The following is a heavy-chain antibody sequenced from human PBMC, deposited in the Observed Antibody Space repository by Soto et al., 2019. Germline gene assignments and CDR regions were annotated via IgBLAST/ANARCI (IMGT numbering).Heavy chain of an antibody. D-gene: IGHD5-18*01. J-gene: IGHJ6*01. CDR1: GYTFTSYG. CDR2: ISAYNGNT. Sequence: ASGKVSCKASGYTFTSYGISSVRQAPGQGLAWMGWISAYNGNTNYAQKLHGRVTMTTDTSTSTAYMELSSLRSEDTAVYYCARGRANRIQLWLKSXXXMDVWGQGTTVSVSS. V-gene: IGHV1-18*01. CDR3: ARGRANRIQLWLKSXXXMDV.